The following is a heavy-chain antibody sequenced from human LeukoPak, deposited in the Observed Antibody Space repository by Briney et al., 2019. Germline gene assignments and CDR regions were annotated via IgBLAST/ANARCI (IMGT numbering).Heavy chain of an antibody. V-gene: IGHV3-30-3*01. Sequence: GGSLRVSCAASGFIFSNYAMHWVRQAPGKGLEWVAAISYDGSNEYYADSVKGRFTISRDNSQNTLYLQMNTLRTEDTAVHYCASSAGGISRGYFDYWGQGTLVTVSS. CDR1: GFIFSNYA. CDR3: ASSAGGISRGYFDY. D-gene: IGHD3-22*01. J-gene: IGHJ4*02. CDR2: ISYDGSNE.